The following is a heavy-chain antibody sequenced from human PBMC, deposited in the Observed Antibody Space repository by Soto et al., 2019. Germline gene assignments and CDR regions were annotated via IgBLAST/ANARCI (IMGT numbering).Heavy chain of an antibody. CDR2: IKQDGSEK. Sequence: GGSLRLSCAASGFTFSNYWMSWVRQAPGKGLEWVANIKQDGSEKYYVDSVKGRFTLSRDNAQNSLQLQMNSLRAEDTAIYFCARVAYGNRCIFDHWCRGTLVAVSS. D-gene: IGHD3-10*01. V-gene: IGHV3-7*04. J-gene: IGHJ4*01. CDR1: GFTFSNYW. CDR3: ARVAYGNRCIFDH.